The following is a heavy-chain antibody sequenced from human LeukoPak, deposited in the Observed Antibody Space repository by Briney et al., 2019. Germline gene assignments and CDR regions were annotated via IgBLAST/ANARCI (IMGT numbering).Heavy chain of an antibody. CDR1: GGSISSSSYY. D-gene: IGHD5-18*01. CDR2: IYCSGST. J-gene: IGHJ4*02. Sequence: SETLSLTCTVSGGSISSSSYYWGWIRQPPGKGLDWIGSIYCSGSTYYNPSPKSRVPISVATSKNQFSLKLSYLTAADTAVYYCARDPQGGDTTDYWGQGTLVTVSS. CDR3: ARDPQGGDTTDY. V-gene: IGHV4-39*07.